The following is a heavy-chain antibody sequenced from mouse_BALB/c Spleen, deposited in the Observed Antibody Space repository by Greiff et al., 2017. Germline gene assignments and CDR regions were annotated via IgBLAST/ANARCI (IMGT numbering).Heavy chain of an antibody. Sequence: VQLQQSGPGLVAPSQSLSITCTVSGFSLTDYGVSWIRQPPGKGLEWLGVIWGGGSTYYNSALKSRLSISKDNSKSQVFLKMNSLQTDDTAMYYCAKTSPYGKGAMDYWGQGTSVTVSS. CDR3: AKTSPYGKGAMDY. D-gene: IGHD2-1*01. J-gene: IGHJ4*01. V-gene: IGHV2-6-5*01. CDR1: GFSLTDYG. CDR2: IWGGGST.